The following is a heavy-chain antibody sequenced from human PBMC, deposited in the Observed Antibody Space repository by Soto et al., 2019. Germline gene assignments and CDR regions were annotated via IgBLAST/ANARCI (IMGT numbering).Heavy chain of an antibody. J-gene: IGHJ4*02. CDR1: GFTFSTYA. CDR2: ISSSSYTI. V-gene: IGHV3-48*02. Sequence: EVQLVESGGGLVQPGGSLRLSCAASGFTFSTYAMNWVRQAPGKGLEWVSYISSSSYTIYYADSVKGRFTVSRDNAKNSLYLQLNSLRDEDTAVYYCARAVSGWYDCWGQGTLVTVSS. CDR3: ARAVSGWYDC. D-gene: IGHD6-19*01.